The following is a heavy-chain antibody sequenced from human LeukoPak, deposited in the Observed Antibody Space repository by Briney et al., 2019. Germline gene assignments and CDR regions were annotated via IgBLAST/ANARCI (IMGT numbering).Heavy chain of an antibody. CDR2: IDPSDSYT. CDR1: GHSFTSYW. J-gene: IGHJ6*02. D-gene: IGHD3-10*01. V-gene: IGHV5-10-1*01. Sequence: GESLRISCKGSGHSFTSYWISWVRQMPGIGLEWMGRIDPSDSYTNYSPSFQGHVTTSADKSISTAYLQWSSLKASDTAIYYCARRGYYYYGMDVWGQGTTVTVSS. CDR3: ARRGYYYYGMDV.